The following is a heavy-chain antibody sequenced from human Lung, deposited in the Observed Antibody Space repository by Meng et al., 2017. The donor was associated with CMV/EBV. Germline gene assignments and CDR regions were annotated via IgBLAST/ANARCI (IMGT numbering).Heavy chain of an antibody. CDR3: AGGSHDVKWGLDY. V-gene: IGHV4-59*01. Sequence: GSLRLXCTVSGGSITNYYWTWIRQPPGKGLEWIGYIYYSGTTNYSPSLKSRVTISVDTSKNQFSLKLTSVTAADTALYFCAGGSHDVKWGLDYWGQGTLVTVSS. D-gene: IGHD1-26*01. J-gene: IGHJ4*02. CDR2: IYYSGTT. CDR1: GGSITNYY.